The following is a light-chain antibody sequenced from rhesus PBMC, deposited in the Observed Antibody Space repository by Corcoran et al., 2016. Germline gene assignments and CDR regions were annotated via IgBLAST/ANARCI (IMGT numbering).Light chain of an antibody. J-gene: IGKJ2*01. CDR3: LQHNSYTYS. Sequence: DIQMTQSPSSLSASVGDTVTITCRASQGISSYLNWFQQKPGKAPKLLISAASSLESGVPSRFSGSGSGTDFTLTISSLQPEDFAVYYCLQHNSYTYSFGQGTKVEIK. V-gene: IGKV1-28*03. CDR1: QGISSY. CDR2: AAS.